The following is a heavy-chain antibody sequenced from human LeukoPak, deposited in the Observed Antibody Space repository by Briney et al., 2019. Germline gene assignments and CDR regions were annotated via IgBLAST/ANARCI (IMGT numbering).Heavy chain of an antibody. CDR3: AKEPYSSGWYRNWFDP. CDR1: GFTFSSYA. D-gene: IGHD6-19*01. V-gene: IGHV3-23*01. J-gene: IGHJ5*02. CDR2: ISGSGGST. Sequence: AGGSLRLSCAASGFTFSSYAMSWVRQAPGKGLEWVSAISGSGGSTYYADSVKGRFTISRDNSKNTLYLQMNSLRAEDTAVYYCAKEPYSSGWYRNWFDPWGQGTLVTVSS.